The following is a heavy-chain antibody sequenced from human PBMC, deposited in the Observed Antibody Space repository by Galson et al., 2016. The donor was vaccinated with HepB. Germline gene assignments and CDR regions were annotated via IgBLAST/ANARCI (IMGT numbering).Heavy chain of an antibody. CDR3: EKDMGDGGYSGYGDYYSKGIDV. J-gene: IGHJ6*02. CDR1: GFTFDDYA. CDR2: ISWNSGNI. Sequence: SLRLSCATSGFTFDDYAMHWVRQAPGKGLEWVSGISWNSGNIDYAASVKGRFTISRDIAKNSLYLQMNSLRPEHTALYYCEKDMGDGGYSGYGDYYSKGIDVGGRGTTVTVSS. D-gene: IGHD5-12*01. V-gene: IGHV3-9*01.